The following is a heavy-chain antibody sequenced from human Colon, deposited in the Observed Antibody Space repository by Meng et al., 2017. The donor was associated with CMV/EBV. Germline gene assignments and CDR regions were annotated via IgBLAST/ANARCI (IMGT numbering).Heavy chain of an antibody. J-gene: IGHJ6*02. V-gene: IGHV3-66*02. D-gene: IGHD3-3*01. CDR2: IYSGGST. CDR3: ARGYDFWSGYYGMDV. Sequence: GESLKISCAASGFTFSSYVMSWVRQAPGKGLEWVSVIYSGGSTYYADSVKGRFTISRDNSKNTLYLQMNSLRAEDTAVYYCARGYDFWSGYYGMDVWGQGTTVTVSS. CDR1: GFTFSSYV.